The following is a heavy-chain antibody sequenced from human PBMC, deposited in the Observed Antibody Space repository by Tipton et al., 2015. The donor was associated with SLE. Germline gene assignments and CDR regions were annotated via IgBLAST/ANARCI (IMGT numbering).Heavy chain of an antibody. J-gene: IGHJ4*02. D-gene: IGHD6-19*01. CDR3: ARGTAVAVLY. Sequence: SLRLSCAGSGFTFSTYEMNWVRKAPGKGLEWVSYISSSGSLIYYADSVNGRFSISRDDAKNSLFLQMNSLRAEDTAVYYCARGTAVAVLYWGQGTLVSVSS. CDR1: GFTFSTYE. V-gene: IGHV3-48*03. CDR2: ISSSGSLI.